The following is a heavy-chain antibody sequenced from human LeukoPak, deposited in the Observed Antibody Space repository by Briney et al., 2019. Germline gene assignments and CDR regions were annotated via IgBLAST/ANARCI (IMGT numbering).Heavy chain of an antibody. J-gene: IGHJ4*02. Sequence: KPGGSLRLSCAASGFTFSNARMNWVRQAPGKGLEWVGRIKTKTDDGATDYSAPVKARFTISRGDSKTTLYLQMNGLKTEDTAIYYCTTYVGATAYWGQGTLVTVSS. CDR2: IKTKTDDGAT. CDR1: GFTFSNAR. D-gene: IGHD1-26*01. CDR3: TTYVGATAY. V-gene: IGHV3-15*01.